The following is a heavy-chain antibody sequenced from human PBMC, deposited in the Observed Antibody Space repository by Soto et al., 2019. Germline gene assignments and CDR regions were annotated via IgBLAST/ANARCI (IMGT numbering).Heavy chain of an antibody. V-gene: IGHV4-4*02. CDR1: GGSISSSNW. CDR3: ARAPYYYDSSGYYLDY. Sequence: SETLSLTCAVSGGSISSSNWWSFVRQPPGKGLGWIGEIYQSGSTNYNPSLKSRVTISVDKSKNQFSLKLSSVTAADTAVYYCARAPYYYDSSGYYLDYWGQGTLVTVSS. CDR2: IYQSGST. J-gene: IGHJ4*02. D-gene: IGHD3-22*01.